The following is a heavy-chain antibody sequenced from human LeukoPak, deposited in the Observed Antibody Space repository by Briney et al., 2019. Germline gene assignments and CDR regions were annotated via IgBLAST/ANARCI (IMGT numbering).Heavy chain of an antibody. J-gene: IGHJ4*01. CDR1: GGSFSGYY. CDR3: ARGSNRGYTY. V-gene: IGHV4-34*01. CDR2: INHRGST. D-gene: IGHD5-12*01. Sequence: PSETLSLTCAVYGGSFSGYYWSWIRQPPGKGLEWIGEINHRGSTNYNPSLKSRVTISVDTSKNQFSLKLSSVTAADTAVYYCARGSNRGYTYWGRGTLVTVSS.